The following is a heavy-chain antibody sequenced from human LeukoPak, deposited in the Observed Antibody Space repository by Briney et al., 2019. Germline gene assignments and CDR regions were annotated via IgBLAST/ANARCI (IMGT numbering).Heavy chain of an antibody. D-gene: IGHD4-23*01. J-gene: IGHJ5*01. CDR2: IWLDGSHE. Sequence: GRSLRLSCAASGFTFSKYGMHWVRQAPGKGLEWVAIIWLDGSHEYYADSVKGRFTISRDNAKNSLYLQMNSLRAEDTAVYYCARDADGGNSWFDSWGQGTLVTVSS. CDR1: GFTFSKYG. V-gene: IGHV3-33*01. CDR3: ARDADGGNSWFDS.